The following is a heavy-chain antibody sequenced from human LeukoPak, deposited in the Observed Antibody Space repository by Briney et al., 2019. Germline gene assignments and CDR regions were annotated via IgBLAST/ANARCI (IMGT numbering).Heavy chain of an antibody. J-gene: IGHJ4*02. CDR1: GGSFSGYY. CDR3: ARHIDIAVAANDY. Sequence: SSETLSLTCAVYGGSFSGYYWSWIRQPQGKGLEWIGEINHSGSTNYNPSLKSRVTISVDTSKNQFSLKLSSVTAADTAVYYCARHIDIAVAANDYWGQGTLVTVSS. CDR2: INHSGST. V-gene: IGHV4-34*01. D-gene: IGHD6-19*01.